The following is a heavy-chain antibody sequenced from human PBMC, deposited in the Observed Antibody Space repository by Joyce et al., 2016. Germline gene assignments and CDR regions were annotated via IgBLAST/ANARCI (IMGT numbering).Heavy chain of an antibody. J-gene: IGHJ4*02. V-gene: IGHV1-18*01. D-gene: IGHD1-14*01. CDR2: ITTDNGYT. CDR1: GYTFTRYG. Sequence: QVQLVQSEIEVKQPGASVKVSCKASGYTFTRYGIAWVRQAPGQGLEWMGWITTDNGYTKYTQNLQGKVTMTTDTSTSTAYMELRSLRSDDTAVYYCARDPTGGPLDYWGQGTLVTVSS. CDR3: ARDPTGGPLDY.